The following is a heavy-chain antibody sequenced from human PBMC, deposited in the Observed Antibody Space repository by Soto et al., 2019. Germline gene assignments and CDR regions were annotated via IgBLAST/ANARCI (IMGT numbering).Heavy chain of an antibody. CDR2: VYYRGRS. CDR3: VSQLTIVITQGYFDY. J-gene: IGHJ4*02. CDR1: GGSVTNCSYY. Sequence: SETLSLTCTVSGGSVTNCSYYWGWLRQSPGKGLEWIGSVYYRGRSYSKSSVKSRVTISVDTSKNQFSLNLNSVTASDTAVYFCVSQLTIVITQGYFDYWGPGALVT. V-gene: IGHV4-39*01. D-gene: IGHD3-16*02.